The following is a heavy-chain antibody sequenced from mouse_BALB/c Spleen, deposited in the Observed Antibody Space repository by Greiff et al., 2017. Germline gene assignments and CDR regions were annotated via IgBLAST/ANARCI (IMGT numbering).Heavy chain of an antibody. CDR3: ARKDYRYSSYAMDY. CDR2: ISYSGST. Sequence: EVQLQESGPSLVKPSQTLSLTCSVTGDSITSGYWNWIRKFPGNKLEYMGYISYSGSTYYNPSLKSRISITRDTSKNQYYLQLNSVTTEDTATYYCARKDYRYSSYAMDYWGQGTSVTVSS. V-gene: IGHV3-8*02. CDR1: GDSITSGY. D-gene: IGHD2-14*01. J-gene: IGHJ4*01.